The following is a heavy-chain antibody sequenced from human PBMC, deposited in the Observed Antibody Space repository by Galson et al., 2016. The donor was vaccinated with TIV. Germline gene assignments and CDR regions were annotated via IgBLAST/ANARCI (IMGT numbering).Heavy chain of an antibody. CDR1: GDSVSSNSAA. CDR3: ARGAPSVFGVIMTLDY. V-gene: IGHV6-1*01. D-gene: IGHD3-3*01. Sequence: CAISGDSVSSNSAAWNWIRQSPSRGLAWLGRTYYRSKWXNDYAASLKRRITINPDTSKNQFSLQLTSVTPEDAAVYYCARGAPSVFGVIMTLDYWGQGTLVTVSS. CDR2: TYYRSKWXN. J-gene: IGHJ4*02.